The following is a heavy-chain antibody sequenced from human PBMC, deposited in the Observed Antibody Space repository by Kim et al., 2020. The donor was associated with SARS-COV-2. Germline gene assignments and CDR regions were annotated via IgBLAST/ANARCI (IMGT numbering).Heavy chain of an antibody. CDR1: GGSFSGYY. J-gene: IGHJ3*02. CDR2: INHSGST. D-gene: IGHD2-2*01. Sequence: SETLSLTCAVYGGSFSGYYWSWIRQPPGKGLEWIGEINHSGSTNYNPSLKSRVTISVDTSKNQFSLKLSSVTAADTAVYYCARVSRLVIVVVPAAMGIAFDIWGQGTMVTVSS. V-gene: IGHV4-34*01. CDR3: ARVSRLVIVVVPAAMGIAFDI.